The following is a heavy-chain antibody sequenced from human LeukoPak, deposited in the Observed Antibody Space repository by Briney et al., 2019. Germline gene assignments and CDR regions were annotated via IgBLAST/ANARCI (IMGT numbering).Heavy chain of an antibody. CDR3: ARAYCGGDCSTGGDY. V-gene: IGHV4-34*01. J-gene: IGHJ4*02. D-gene: IGHD2-21*02. CDR1: GGSFSGYY. Sequence: PSETLSLTCAVYGGSFSGYYWSWIRQPPGKGLEWIGEINHSGSTNYNPSLKSRVTISVDTSKNQFSLKLSSVTAADTAVYYCARAYCGGDCSTGGDYWGQGTLVTVSS. CDR2: INHSGST.